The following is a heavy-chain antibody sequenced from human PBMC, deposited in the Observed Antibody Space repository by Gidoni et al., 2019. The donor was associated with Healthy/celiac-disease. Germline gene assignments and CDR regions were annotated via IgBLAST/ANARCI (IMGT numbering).Heavy chain of an antibody. J-gene: IGHJ4*02. CDR3: ARDHGRDYGDSRGYFDY. CDR1: GGSISSGDYY. D-gene: IGHD4-17*01. Sequence: QVQLQESGPGLVKPSQTLSLTCTVSGGSISSGDYYWSWIRQPPGKGLEWIGYIYYSGSTYYNPSLKSRVTISVDTSKNQFSLKLSSVTAADTAVYYCARDHGRDYGDSRGYFDYWGQGTLVTVSS. V-gene: IGHV4-30-4*01. CDR2: IYYSGST.